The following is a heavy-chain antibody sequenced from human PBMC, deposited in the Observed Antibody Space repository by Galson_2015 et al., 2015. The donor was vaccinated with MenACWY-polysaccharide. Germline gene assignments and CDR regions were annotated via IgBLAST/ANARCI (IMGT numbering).Heavy chain of an antibody. Sequence: SVKVSCKASGYTFTSYDINWVRQATGQGLEWLGWMNPNSANTGYAQKFQGRVTMTMNTSINTAYMELSSLTSEDTAVYYCARGRRDTAVAATAAELLDYWGQRILVTISS. V-gene: IGHV1-8*01. D-gene: IGHD6-19*01. CDR3: ARGRRDTAVAATAAELLDY. CDR1: GYTFTSYD. CDR2: MNPNSANT. J-gene: IGHJ4*02.